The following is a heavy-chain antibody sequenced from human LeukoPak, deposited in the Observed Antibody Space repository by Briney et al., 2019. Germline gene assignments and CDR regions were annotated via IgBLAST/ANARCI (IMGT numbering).Heavy chain of an antibody. CDR3: ARDITGGAFDI. J-gene: IGHJ3*02. V-gene: IGHV4-34*01. Sequence: PSETLSLTCVVYGGVFSGYYWSWIRQPPGKGLEWIGEIYHSGSTNYHPSLKSRVTISVDKSKNQFSLKLSSVTAADTAVYYCARDITGGAFDIWGQGTMVTVSS. CDR2: IYHSGST. D-gene: IGHD3-3*01. CDR1: GGVFSGYY.